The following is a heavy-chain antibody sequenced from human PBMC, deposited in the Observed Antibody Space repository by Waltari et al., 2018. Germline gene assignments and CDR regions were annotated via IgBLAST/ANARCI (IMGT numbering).Heavy chain of an antibody. CDR3: ARGYPFSFYGSGTYYNVYDY. CDR2: MNPNSGNT. Sequence: QVQLVQSGAEVKKPGASVKVSCRASGYTFTSYALNWVRQATGQGLGWMGWMNPNSGNTDYAQKFQGRVTMTRNTSISTAYMELSSLRSEDTAVYYCARGYPFSFYGSGTYYNVYDYWGQGTLVTVSS. CDR1: GYTFTSYA. D-gene: IGHD3-10*01. J-gene: IGHJ4*02. V-gene: IGHV1-8*01.